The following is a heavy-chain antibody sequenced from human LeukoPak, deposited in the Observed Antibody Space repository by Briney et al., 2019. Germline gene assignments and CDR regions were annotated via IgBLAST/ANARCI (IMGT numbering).Heavy chain of an antibody. Sequence: SETLSLTCAVYIDSFSNYHWNWIRQTPAKGMEWIGEVNESGGTNISPSLRSRVILSVDTSKNQFSLKLISVTVADTAMYYCARGQGATVPQVGKNWFDPWGQGTRVTVSS. CDR1: IDSFSNYH. J-gene: IGHJ5*02. CDR2: VNESGGT. D-gene: IGHD1-26*01. V-gene: IGHV4-34*01. CDR3: ARGQGATVPQVGKNWFDP.